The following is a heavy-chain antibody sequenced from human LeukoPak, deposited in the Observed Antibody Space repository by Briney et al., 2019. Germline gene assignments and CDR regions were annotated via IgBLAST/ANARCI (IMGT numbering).Heavy chain of an antibody. D-gene: IGHD3-22*01. Sequence: SGTLSLTCTVSGGSISSYYWSWIRQHPGKGLEWIGYIYYSGSTYYNPSLKSRVTISVDTSKNQFSLKLSSVTAADTAVYYCAREKWLLPYYFDYWGQGTLVTVSS. CDR3: AREKWLLPYYFDY. CDR2: IYYSGST. V-gene: IGHV4-59*06. J-gene: IGHJ4*02. CDR1: GGSISSYY.